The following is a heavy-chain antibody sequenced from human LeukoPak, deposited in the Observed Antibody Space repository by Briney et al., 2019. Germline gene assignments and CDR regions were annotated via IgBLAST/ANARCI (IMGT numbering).Heavy chain of an antibody. D-gene: IGHD6-19*01. J-gene: IGHJ4*02. CDR2: IYYSGST. Sequence: SETLSLTCTDSGGSISSYYWSWIRQPPGKRLERLGYIYYSGSTNYNPSLKSRVTISVDTSKDQFSLKLSSVTAADTAVYYCARHLRVAGKGFDYWGQGTLVTVSS. CDR3: ARHLRVAGKGFDY. V-gene: IGHV4-59*08. CDR1: GGSISSYY.